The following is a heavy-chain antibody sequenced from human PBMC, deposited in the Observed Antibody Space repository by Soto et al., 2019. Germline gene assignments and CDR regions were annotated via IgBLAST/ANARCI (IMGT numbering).Heavy chain of an antibody. CDR2: ISYSGST. CDR1: GCSISSGSYY. D-gene: IGHD2-2*01. Sequence: SETLSLTCNVSGCSISSGSYYWGWIRQPPGKGLEWIGSISYSGSTYYNPSLKSRVTMSVDTSKNQFSLKLSSVTAADTAVYYCARLHGYCISTSCYGYYGMDVWGQGTTVT. V-gene: IGHV4-39*01. CDR3: ARLHGYCISTSCYGYYGMDV. J-gene: IGHJ6*02.